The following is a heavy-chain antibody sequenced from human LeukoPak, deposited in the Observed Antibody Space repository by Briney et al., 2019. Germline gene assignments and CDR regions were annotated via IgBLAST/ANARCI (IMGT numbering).Heavy chain of an antibody. CDR3: ARDVVAAAGTWDY. V-gene: IGHV4-34*01. CDR1: GGSFSGYY. Sequence: SETLSLTCGVYGGSFSGYYWSWIRQPPGKGLEWVGEINHSGSTNYNPSLKSRVTISGDTSKNQFSLKLSSVTAADTAVYYCARDVVAAAGTWDYWGQGTLVTVSS. J-gene: IGHJ4*02. D-gene: IGHD6-13*01. CDR2: INHSGST.